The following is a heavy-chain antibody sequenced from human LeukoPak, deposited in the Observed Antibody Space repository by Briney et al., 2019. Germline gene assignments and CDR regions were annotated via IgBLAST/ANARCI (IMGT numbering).Heavy chain of an antibody. D-gene: IGHD4-23*01. Sequence: GSSVEVSCKASGGTFSSYAISWVRQAPGQGLEWMGGIIPIFGTANYAQKFQGRVTITADESTSTAYMELSSLRSEDTAVYYCARAGGYYYGMDVWGQGTTVTVSS. J-gene: IGHJ6*02. CDR1: GGTFSSYA. CDR3: ARAGGYYYGMDV. V-gene: IGHV1-69*01. CDR2: IIPIFGTA.